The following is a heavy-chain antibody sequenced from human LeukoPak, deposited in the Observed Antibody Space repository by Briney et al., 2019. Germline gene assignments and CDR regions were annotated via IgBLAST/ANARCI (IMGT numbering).Heavy chain of an antibody. CDR3: ARMGRTYDILTGYNNGWYYYYMDV. D-gene: IGHD3-9*01. CDR1: GFIFSSYW. Sequence: GGSLRLSCAASGFIFSSYWMCWVRQAPGKGLEWVANIKEDGSDKYYVDSVRGRFTISRDNAKNSLYLQMNSLRAEDTAVYYCARMGRTYDILTGYNNGWYYYYMDVWGKGTTVTVSS. CDR2: IKEDGSDK. V-gene: IGHV3-7*01. J-gene: IGHJ6*03.